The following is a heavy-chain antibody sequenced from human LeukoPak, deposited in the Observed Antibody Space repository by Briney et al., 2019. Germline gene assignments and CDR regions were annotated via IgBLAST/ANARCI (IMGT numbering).Heavy chain of an antibody. D-gene: IGHD2-15*01. J-gene: IGHJ4*02. CDR3: VTTPYCSGSCYSSD. V-gene: IGHV3-21*01. Sequence: GGSLRLSCAASRFSFSAYSMSWVRQAPGKGLEWVSSISADSSYIYYADSVKGRFTISRDNAKNSLYLQMNSLRAEDTAVYYCVTTPYCSGSCYSSDWGQGTLVTVSS. CDR2: ISADSSYI. CDR1: RFSFSAYS.